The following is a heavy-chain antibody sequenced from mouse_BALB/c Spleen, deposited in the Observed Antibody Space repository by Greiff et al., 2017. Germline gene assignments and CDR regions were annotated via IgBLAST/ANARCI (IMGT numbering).Heavy chain of an antibody. CDR2: ISYSGST. D-gene: IGHD1-1*01. CDR3: ARVGSSYAYYFDY. CDR1: GDSITSGY. Sequence: DVKLVESGPSLVKPSQTLSLTCSVTGDSITSGYWNWIRKFPGNKLEYMGYISYSGSTYYNPSLKSRISITRDTSKNQYYLQLNSVTTEDTATYYCARVGSSYAYYFDYWGQGTTLTVSS. J-gene: IGHJ2*01. V-gene: IGHV3-8*02.